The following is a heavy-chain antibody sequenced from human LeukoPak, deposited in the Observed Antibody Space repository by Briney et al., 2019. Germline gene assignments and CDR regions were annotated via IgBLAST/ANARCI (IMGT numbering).Heavy chain of an antibody. Sequence: SETLSLTCTVSGGSINSGGYYWSWIRQRPGKGLEWIGYIYYSGSTYYNPSLKSRVTISVDTSKNQFSLKLSSVTAADTAVYYCARDHYDSSGYYYDYWGQGTLVTVSS. V-gene: IGHV4-31*03. CDR1: GGSINSGGYY. D-gene: IGHD3-22*01. J-gene: IGHJ4*02. CDR2: IYYSGST. CDR3: ARDHYDSSGYYYDY.